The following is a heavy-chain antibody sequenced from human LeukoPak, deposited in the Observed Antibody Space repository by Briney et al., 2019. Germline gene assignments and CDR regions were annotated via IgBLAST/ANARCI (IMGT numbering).Heavy chain of an antibody. D-gene: IGHD3-22*01. V-gene: IGHV4-61*02. CDR2: ISSSGST. CDR3: ARGPYSYDSSGAFDI. CDR1: GDSISSGDYY. Sequence: PSETLSLTCTVSGDSISSGDYYWSWIRQPAGKGLEWIGRISSSGSTNYNPSLKSRVTISVDTSKDQFSLKLSSVTAADTAVYFCARGPYSYDSSGAFDIWGQGTMVTVSS. J-gene: IGHJ3*02.